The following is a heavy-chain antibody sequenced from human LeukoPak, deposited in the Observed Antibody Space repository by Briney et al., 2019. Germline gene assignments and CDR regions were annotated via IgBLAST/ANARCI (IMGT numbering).Heavy chain of an antibody. CDR1: GDSVSSNSAA. D-gene: IGHD2-15*01. CDR2: TYYRSKWYN. J-gene: IGHJ6*02. Sequence: SQTLSLTFAISGDSVSSNSAAWNWIRQSPSRGLEWLGRTYYRSKWYNDYAVSVKSRITINPDTSKNQFSLQLNSVTPEDTAVYYCARTIVVVAATPKYGMDVWGQGTTVTVSS. CDR3: ARTIVVVAATPKYGMDV. V-gene: IGHV6-1*01.